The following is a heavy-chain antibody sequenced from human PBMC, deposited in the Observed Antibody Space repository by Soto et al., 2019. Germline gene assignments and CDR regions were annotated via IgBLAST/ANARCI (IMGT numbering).Heavy chain of an antibody. CDR3: AKYADYGDYRDWFDP. V-gene: IGHV3-30*18. CDR2: ISYHGNNK. CDR1: GFIFSSYG. J-gene: IGHJ5*02. D-gene: IGHD4-17*01. Sequence: GGSLRLSCAASGFIFSSYGMHWVRQAPGKGLEWVAVISYHGNNKYYAESLKGRFTISRDNSMNTLYLQMDSLRPEDTALYYCAKYADYGDYRDWFDPRGQGTLVTVSS.